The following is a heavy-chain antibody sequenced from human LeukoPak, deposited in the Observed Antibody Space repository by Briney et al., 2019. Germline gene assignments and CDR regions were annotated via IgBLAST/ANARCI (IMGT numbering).Heavy chain of an antibody. V-gene: IGHV4-31*03. D-gene: IGHD1-1*01. CDR3: GRQGGTGWFDP. CDR1: GGSISSGGYY. J-gene: IGHJ5*02. CDR2: IYYSGST. Sequence: PSETLSFTCTVSGGSISSGGYYWSWIRQHPGKGLEWIGYIYYSGSTYYNPSLKSRVTISVDTSKNQFSLKLSSVTAADTAVYYCGRQGGTGWFDPWGQGTLVTVSS.